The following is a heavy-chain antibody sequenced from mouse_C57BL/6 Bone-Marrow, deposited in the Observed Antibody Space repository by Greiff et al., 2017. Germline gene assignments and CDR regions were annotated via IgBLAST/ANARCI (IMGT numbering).Heavy chain of an antibody. V-gene: IGHV14-4*01. CDR3: TIYYDYDVDY. Sequence: EVQLQQSGAELVRPGASVKLSCTASGFNIKDDYMHWVKQRPEQGLEWIGWIDPENGDTEYASKFQGKATITADTSSNTAYLQLSSLTSEDTAVYYCTIYYDYDVDYWGQGTTLTVAS. CDR2: IDPENGDT. J-gene: IGHJ2*01. D-gene: IGHD2-4*01. CDR1: GFNIKDDY.